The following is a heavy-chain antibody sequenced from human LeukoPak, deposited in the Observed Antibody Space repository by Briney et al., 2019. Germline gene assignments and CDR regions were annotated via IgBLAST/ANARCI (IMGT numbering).Heavy chain of an antibody. V-gene: IGHV3-7*01. CDR3: ARRSPTTVSTDTSYSYGSFDI. CDR1: GFTFSSYW. Sequence: PGGSLRLSCAASGFTFSSYWMSWVRQAPGKGLEWVANIKQDGSEKYYVDSVKGRFTISRDNAKNSLYLQMNSLRAEDTAVYYCARRSPTTVSTDTSYSYGSFDIWGQGTMVTVSS. J-gene: IGHJ3*02. D-gene: IGHD5-18*01. CDR2: IKQDGSEK.